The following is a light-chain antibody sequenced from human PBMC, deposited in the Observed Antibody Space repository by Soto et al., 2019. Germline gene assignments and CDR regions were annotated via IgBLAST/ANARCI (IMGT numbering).Light chain of an antibody. CDR3: QHSHRAPYS. J-gene: IGKJ2*03. Sequence: DIEMTQSPSSLSASIGDRVTITCRASQSIGSHVKWYQQKPGKTPERLIYEASSWHSGVPARCSGSGSGTAFTLTISTLQSVDFATYYCQHSHRAPYSFGQGTKLEIK. CDR1: QSIGSH. CDR2: EAS. V-gene: IGKV1-39*01.